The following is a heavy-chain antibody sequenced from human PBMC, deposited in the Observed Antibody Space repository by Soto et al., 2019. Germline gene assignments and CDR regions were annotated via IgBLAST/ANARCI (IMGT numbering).Heavy chain of an antibody. J-gene: IGHJ4*02. CDR3: AKDAELVATITDYFDY. D-gene: IGHD5-12*01. Sequence: GGSLRLSCAASGFPFSSYSMSWVRQAPGKGLEWVSAISGSGGSTYYADSVKGRFTISRDNSKNTLYLQMNSLRAEDTAVYYCAKDAELVATITDYFDYWGQGTLVTVSS. CDR1: GFPFSSYS. V-gene: IGHV3-23*01. CDR2: ISGSGGST.